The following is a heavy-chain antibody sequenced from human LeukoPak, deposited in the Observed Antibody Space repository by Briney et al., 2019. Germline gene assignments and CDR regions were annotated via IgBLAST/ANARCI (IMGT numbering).Heavy chain of an antibody. CDR1: GGSISSYY. Sequence: SETRSLTCSVSGGSISSYYWSWIRQPPGKGLEWIGYIYYSGSTNYNPSPKTRVTISVDTSKNQFSLKLSSVTAADTAVYYCARGGKNSGWYGWGQGTLVTVSS. CDR2: IYYSGST. V-gene: IGHV4-59*01. CDR3: ARGGKNSGWYG. J-gene: IGHJ4*02. D-gene: IGHD6-19*01.